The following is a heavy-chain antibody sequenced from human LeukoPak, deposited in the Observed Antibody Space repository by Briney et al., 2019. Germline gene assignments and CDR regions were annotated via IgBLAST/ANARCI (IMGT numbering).Heavy chain of an antibody. D-gene: IGHD3-16*01. CDR1: GFTFSDYA. CDR3: ARDRVPGESWFDP. V-gene: IGHV3-30-3*01. CDR2: ITYDGSNK. Sequence: PGGPLRLSCAASGFTFSDYAIHWVRQAPGKGLEWVAAITYDGSNKYYADSVKGRFTISRDNSKNTLYLQMNSLRAEDTAVYYCARDRVPGESWFDPWGQGTLVTVSS. J-gene: IGHJ5*02.